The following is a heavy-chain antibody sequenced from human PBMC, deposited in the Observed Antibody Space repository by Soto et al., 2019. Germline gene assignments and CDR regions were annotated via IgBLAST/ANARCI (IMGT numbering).Heavy chain of an antibody. D-gene: IGHD3-22*01. Sequence: QLQLQESGPGLVKPSETLSLTCTVSGGSISSSSYYWGWIRQPPGKGLEWIGSIYYSGSTYYNPSLKRRVTISVDTSKNQFSLKLSSVTAADTAVYYCARHTSAKTMIVVVNHAFDIWGQGTMVTVSS. CDR2: IYYSGST. CDR1: GGSISSSSYY. CDR3: ARHTSAKTMIVVVNHAFDI. V-gene: IGHV4-39*01. J-gene: IGHJ3*02.